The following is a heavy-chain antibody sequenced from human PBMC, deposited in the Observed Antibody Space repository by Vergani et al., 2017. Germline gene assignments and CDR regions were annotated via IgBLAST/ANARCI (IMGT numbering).Heavy chain of an antibody. CDR2: SIPIFGTA. CDR3: ARVVGTMVRGVKSWFDP. J-gene: IGHJ5*02. D-gene: IGHD3-10*01. Sequence: QVQLVQSGAEVKKPGSSVKVSCKASGGTFSSYAISWVRQAPGQGLEWMGGSIPIFGTANYAQKFQGRVTITADESTSTAYMELSSLRSEDTAVYYCARVVGTMVRGVKSWFDPWGQGTLVTVSS. CDR1: GGTFSSYA. V-gene: IGHV1-69*01.